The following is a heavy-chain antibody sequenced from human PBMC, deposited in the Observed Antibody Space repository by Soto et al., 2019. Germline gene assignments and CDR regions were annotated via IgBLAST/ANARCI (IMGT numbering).Heavy chain of an antibody. D-gene: IGHD2-2*01. CDR2: ISSNGGST. J-gene: IGHJ2*01. V-gene: IGHV3-64*02. CDR3: ARQGSSPTDPYWYFDL. CDR1: GFTFSSYA. Sequence: VGSLRLSCAASGFTFSSYAMHWVRQAPGKGLEYVSAISSNGGSTYYADSVKGRFTISRDNSKNTLYLQMGSLRAEDMAVYYCARQGSSPTDPYWYFDLWGRGTLVTVSS.